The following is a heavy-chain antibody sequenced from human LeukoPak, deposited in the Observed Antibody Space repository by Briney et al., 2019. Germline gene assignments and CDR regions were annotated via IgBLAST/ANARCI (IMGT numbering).Heavy chain of an antibody. CDR3: ARDHSSSGWYEAWFDP. CDR1: GFTFSSYE. D-gene: IGHD6-19*01. J-gene: IGHJ5*02. CDR2: ISSSGSTI. Sequence: PGGSLRLSCAASGFTFSSYEMNWVRQAPGKGLEWVSYISSSGSTIYYADSVKGRFTISRDNAKNPLYLQMDSLRAEDTAVYYCARDHSSSGWYEAWFDPWGQGTLVTVSS. V-gene: IGHV3-48*03.